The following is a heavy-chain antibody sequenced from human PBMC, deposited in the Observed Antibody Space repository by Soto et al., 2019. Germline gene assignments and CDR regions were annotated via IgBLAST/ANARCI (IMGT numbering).Heavy chain of an antibody. CDR1: GFTFSNAG. Sequence: GGSLRLSCVGSGFTFSNAGLLWVRQAPGKGLEWLAVISYDGRNKYYADSVKGRFTISRDTSENTLYLHMSNLRSEDTAIYYCVKDRVNSWYFAYWGQGTLVTVSS. CDR3: VKDRVNSWYFAY. J-gene: IGHJ4*02. V-gene: IGHV3-30*18. CDR2: ISYDGRNK. D-gene: IGHD6-13*01.